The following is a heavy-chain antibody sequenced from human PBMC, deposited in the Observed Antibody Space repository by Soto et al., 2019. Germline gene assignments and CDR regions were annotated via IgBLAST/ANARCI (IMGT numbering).Heavy chain of an antibody. CDR2: ILGSGDTT. D-gene: IGHD3-16*01. V-gene: IGHV3-23*04. J-gene: IGHJ5*02. Sequence: EVQLVESGGALVQPGGSLRLSCAASGFMFSSYAMDWVRQPPGKGLEWVAAILGSGDTTFYADSVKGRFTISRDNSKNSLYLQMNGLRADDTAVYYCARRAHYYDDTASWGQGTLVTVSS. CDR1: GFMFSSYA. CDR3: ARRAHYYDDTAS.